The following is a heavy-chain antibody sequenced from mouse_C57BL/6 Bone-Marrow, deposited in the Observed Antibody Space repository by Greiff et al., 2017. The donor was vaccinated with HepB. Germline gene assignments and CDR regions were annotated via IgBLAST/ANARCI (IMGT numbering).Heavy chain of an antibody. CDR2: IWGGGST. CDR1: GFSLTSYG. J-gene: IGHJ2*01. CDR3: AKQRVITTVVAGFDY. D-gene: IGHD1-1*01. V-gene: IGHV2-9*01. Sequence: QVQLKESGPGLVAPSQSLSITCTVSGFSLTSYGVDWVRQPPGKGLEWLGVIWGGGSTNYNSALMSRLSISKDNSKSPVFLKMNSLQTDDTAMYYCAKQRVITTVVAGFDYWGQGTTLTVSS.